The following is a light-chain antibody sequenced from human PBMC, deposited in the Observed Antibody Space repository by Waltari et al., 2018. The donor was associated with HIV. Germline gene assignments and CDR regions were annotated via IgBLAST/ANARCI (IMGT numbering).Light chain of an antibody. V-gene: IGLV2-14*03. CDR2: DAS. Sequence: QSALTQPASVSGSPGQSITLSCPGTTRDVGGYNYVSWYQQHPGKAPKLRIYDASNRPSGVSNRFSGSKSGNTASLTISGLQAEDEADYYCSSYTSSSTRVFGGGTKLTVL. CDR1: TRDVGGYNY. CDR3: SSYTSSSTRV. J-gene: IGLJ3*02.